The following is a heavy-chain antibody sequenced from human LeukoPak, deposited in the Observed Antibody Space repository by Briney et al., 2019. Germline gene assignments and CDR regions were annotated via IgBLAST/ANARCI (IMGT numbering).Heavy chain of an antibody. D-gene: IGHD2-15*01. CDR3: SRSGPGSCSGGSCYSNY. CDR1: GYTFTNFG. V-gene: IGHV1-18*01. Sequence: ASVKDSCKASGYTFTNFGISWVRQAPGQGLEWMGWISAYNGNTNYAQRLQGRITMTTDTSTNTAYMELRSLRSDDTAVYYCSRSGPGSCSGGSCYSNYWGQGTLVTVSS. J-gene: IGHJ4*02. CDR2: ISAYNGNT.